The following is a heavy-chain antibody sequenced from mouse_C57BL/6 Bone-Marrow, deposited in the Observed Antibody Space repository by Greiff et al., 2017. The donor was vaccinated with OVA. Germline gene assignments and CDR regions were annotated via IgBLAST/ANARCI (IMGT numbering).Heavy chain of an antibody. CDR3: ARDLPY. J-gene: IGHJ3*01. V-gene: IGHV1-84*01. CDR1: GYTFTDYY. CDR2: IYPGSGNT. Sequence: QVHVKQSGPELVKPGASVTISCKASGYTFTDYYINWVKQRPGQGLAWIGWIYPGSGNTKYNETFKGKATLTVDTSSSPAYMQLSSLTAEDSAVYFCARDLPYWGQGTLVTVSA.